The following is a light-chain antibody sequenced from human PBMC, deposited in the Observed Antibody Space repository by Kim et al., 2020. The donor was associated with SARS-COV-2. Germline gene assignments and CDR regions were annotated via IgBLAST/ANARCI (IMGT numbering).Light chain of an antibody. Sequence: LSPGERATSSCRASQSVSNYLGWYQQKPGQAPRLLIYDASNRATGIPARFSGSGSGTDFTLTISSLEPEDFAVYYCQHRSNWPITFGQGTRLEIK. J-gene: IGKJ5*01. V-gene: IGKV3-11*01. CDR2: DAS. CDR3: QHRSNWPIT. CDR1: QSVSNY.